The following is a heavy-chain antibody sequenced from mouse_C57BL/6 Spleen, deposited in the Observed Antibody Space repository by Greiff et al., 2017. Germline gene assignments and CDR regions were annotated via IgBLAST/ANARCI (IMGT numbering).Heavy chain of an antibody. V-gene: IGHV5-17*01. CDR1: GFTFSDYG. J-gene: IGHJ2*02. CDR2: ISSGSSTI. D-gene: IGHD1-1*01. CDR3: ARFTERGYYFDY. Sequence: EVQLVESGGGLVKPGGSLKLSCAASGFTFSDYGMNWVRQAPEKGLEWVAYISSGSSTIYYADTVKGRFTISRDNAKNTLFLQMTSLRSEDTAMYDCARFTERGYYFDYWGQGTSLTVSS.